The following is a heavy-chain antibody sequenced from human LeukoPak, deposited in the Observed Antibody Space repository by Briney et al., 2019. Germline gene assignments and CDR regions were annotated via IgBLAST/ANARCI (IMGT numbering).Heavy chain of an antibody. V-gene: IGHV4-38-2*01. CDR1: GYSIRSAYR. D-gene: IGHD3-10*01. CDR3: ARTDGSGSDY. Sequence: PSETLSLTCAVSGYSIRSAYRWGWIRQPPGKRPEWIGSIYHSGNTYYNPSLKSRVTISIDTSKNQFSLKVTSVTAADTAVYYCARTDGSGSDYWGQGTLVTVSS. CDR2: IYHSGNT. J-gene: IGHJ4*02.